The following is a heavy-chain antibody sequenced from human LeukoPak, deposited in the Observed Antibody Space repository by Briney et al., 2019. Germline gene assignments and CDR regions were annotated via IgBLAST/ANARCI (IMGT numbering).Heavy chain of an antibody. CDR3: ARSGYSSSWIAY. CDR2: IYYSGST. D-gene: IGHD6-13*01. V-gene: IGHV4-30-4*02. CDR1: GGSISSGDYY. Sequence: SETLSLTCTVSGGSISSGDYYWSWIRQPPGKGLEWIGYIYYSGSTYYNPSLKSRVTISVDTSKKQFSLKLSSVTAADTAVYYCARSGYSSSWIAYWGQGTLVTVSS. J-gene: IGHJ4*02.